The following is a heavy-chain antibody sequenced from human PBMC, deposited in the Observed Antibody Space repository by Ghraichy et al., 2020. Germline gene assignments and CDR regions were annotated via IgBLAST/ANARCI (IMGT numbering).Heavy chain of an antibody. Sequence: GGSLRLSCVGSGLTFSSYSMNWVRQAPGKGLEWVSYITSSGSFISYADSVKGRFTVSRDNAQSSLYLQMKSLRDEDTAVYYCARGSTVVRYYYYDGMDVWGQGTTVTVSS. CDR3: ARGSTVVRYYYYDGMDV. CDR1: GLTFSSYS. V-gene: IGHV3-48*02. CDR2: ITSSGSFI. D-gene: IGHD4-23*01. J-gene: IGHJ6*02.